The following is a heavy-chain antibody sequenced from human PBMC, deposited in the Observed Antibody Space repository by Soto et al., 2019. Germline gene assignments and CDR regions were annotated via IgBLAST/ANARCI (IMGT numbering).Heavy chain of an antibody. Sequence: AETLSLTCAVYGGSFSGYYWSWIRQPPGKGLEWIVEINHSGSTNYNPSLKSRVTISVDTSKNQFSLKLSSVTAADTAVYYCARGRGRIKYFQHWGQGTLVTVSS. D-gene: IGHD5-12*01. CDR2: INHSGST. J-gene: IGHJ1*01. V-gene: IGHV4-34*01. CDR1: GGSFSGYY. CDR3: ARGRGRIKYFQH.